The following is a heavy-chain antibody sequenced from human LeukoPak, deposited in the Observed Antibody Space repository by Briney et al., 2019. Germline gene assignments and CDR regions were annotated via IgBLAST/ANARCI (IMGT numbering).Heavy chain of an antibody. CDR1: GFTFSDYY. D-gene: IGHD3-3*02. CDR3: ARDARPFLEWTTHAFDM. V-gene: IGHV3-11*04. J-gene: IGHJ3*02. Sequence: GGSLRLSCAASGFTFSDYYMSWIREAPGKGLVWVSYISSSGSTIYYADSVKGRFTISRDNAKNSLYLQMNSLRAEDTAVYYCARDARPFLEWTTHAFDMCGQASLVTVSS. CDR2: ISSSGSTI.